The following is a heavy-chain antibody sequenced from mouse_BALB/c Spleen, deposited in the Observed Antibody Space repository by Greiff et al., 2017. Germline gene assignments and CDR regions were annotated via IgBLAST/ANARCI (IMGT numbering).Heavy chain of an antibody. V-gene: IGHV2-9*02. J-gene: IGHJ1*01. D-gene: IGHD2-10*01. CDR3: ARGPYDGNQGGYFDV. Sequence: VQLKESGPGLVAPSQSLSITCTVSGFSLTSYGVHWVRQPPGKGLEWLGVIWAGGSTNYNSALMSRLSISKDNSKSQVFLKMNSLQTDDTAMYYCARGPYDGNQGGYFDVWGAGTTVTVSS. CDR1: GFSLTSYG. CDR2: IWAGGST.